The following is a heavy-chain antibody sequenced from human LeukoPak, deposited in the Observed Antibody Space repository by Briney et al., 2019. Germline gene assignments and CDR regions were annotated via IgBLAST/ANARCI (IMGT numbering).Heavy chain of an antibody. CDR2: IRYDGSNK. Sequence: QSGGSLRLSCAASGFTFSSYGMHWVRQAPGKGLEWVAFIRYDGSNKYYADSVKGRFTISRDNSKNTLYLQMNSLRAEDTAVYYCAKDVVVVPAAATPPLDYWGQGTLVTVSS. CDR1: GFTFSSYG. J-gene: IGHJ4*02. D-gene: IGHD2-2*01. CDR3: AKDVVVVPAAATPPLDY. V-gene: IGHV3-30*02.